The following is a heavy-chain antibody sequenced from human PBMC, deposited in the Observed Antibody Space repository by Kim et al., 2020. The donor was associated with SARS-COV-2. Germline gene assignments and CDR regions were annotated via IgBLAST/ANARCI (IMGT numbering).Heavy chain of an antibody. CDR3: ARDGPMVHY. Sequence: GNTNYAQKLQGRVTMTTDTSTSTAYMELRSLRSDDTAVYYCARDGPMVHYWGQGTLVTVSS. J-gene: IGHJ4*02. CDR2: GNT. V-gene: IGHV1-18*01. D-gene: IGHD3-10*01.